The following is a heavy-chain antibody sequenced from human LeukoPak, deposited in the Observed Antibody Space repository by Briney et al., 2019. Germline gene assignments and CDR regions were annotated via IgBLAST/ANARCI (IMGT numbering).Heavy chain of an antibody. J-gene: IGHJ4*02. CDR1: GFTFSSLG. Sequence: PGGAPRLSCAASGFTFSSLGMESGPQAPGKGLGRGAFIRDDGSNKYYADSVKGRFTISRDNSKNTLYLQMNSLRAEDTAVYYCAKPYSSSWYGAQAAFDYWGQGTLVTVSS. CDR2: IRDDGSNK. V-gene: IGHV3-30*02. CDR3: AKPYSSSWYGAQAAFDY. D-gene: IGHD6-13*01.